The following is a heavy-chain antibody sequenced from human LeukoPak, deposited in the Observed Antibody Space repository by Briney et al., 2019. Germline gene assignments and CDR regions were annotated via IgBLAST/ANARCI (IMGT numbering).Heavy chain of an antibody. V-gene: IGHV4-61*02. Sequence: PSQTLSLTCIVSGGSMTSGTFSWSWIRQPAGKGLQWIGRAHTSGSTNYDPSLQSRVTISVDTSKTLFSLELSSVTAADTAVYYCARDTLTAPFYYSYMDVWGKGTTVTVSS. D-gene: IGHD1-14*01. J-gene: IGHJ6*03. CDR2: AHTSGST. CDR3: ARDTLTAPFYYSYMDV. CDR1: GGSMTSGTFS.